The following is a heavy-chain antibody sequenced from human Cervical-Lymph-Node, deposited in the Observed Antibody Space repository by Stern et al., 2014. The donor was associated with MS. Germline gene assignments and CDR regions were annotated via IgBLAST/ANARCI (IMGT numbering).Heavy chain of an antibody. J-gene: IGHJ3*02. D-gene: IGHD4-17*01. CDR3: LYAHPGDFLEDAFDI. V-gene: IGHV2-5*02. CDR2: SYWDGGK. Sequence: QVTLKESGPTLVKPTETLRLTCTFSGFSLRTNGVAVGWIRQTPGKALEFLALSYWDGGKHYNPSLKRRLTITTDTSQSQVVLKMTSLDPVDTATYYCLYAHPGDFLEDAFDIWGQGTMVTISS. CDR1: GFSLRTNGVA.